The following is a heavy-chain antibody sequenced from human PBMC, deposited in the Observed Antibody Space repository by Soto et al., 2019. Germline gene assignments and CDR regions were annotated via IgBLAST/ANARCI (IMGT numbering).Heavy chain of an antibody. CDR1: GFTFSSYA. J-gene: IGHJ1*01. CDR2: ISGGGSTT. CDR3: ARDQAAGGTISRYFQD. D-gene: IGHD6-13*01. V-gene: IGHV3-23*01. Sequence: EVQLLESGGGLVQPEGSLRLSCEASGFTFSSYAMSWVRQAPGKGLEWVSGISGGGSTTYYADSVKGRFTISRDNSKNTLYLQVNSLRADDTAVYYCARDQAAGGTISRYFQDWGQGTLVTVAS.